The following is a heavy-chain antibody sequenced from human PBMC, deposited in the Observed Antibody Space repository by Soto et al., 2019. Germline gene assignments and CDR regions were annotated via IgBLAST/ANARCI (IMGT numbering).Heavy chain of an antibody. J-gene: IGHJ6*02. CDR2: ISYDGSNK. V-gene: IGHV3-30*03. Sequence: GGSLRLSCAASGFTFRNYGMHWVRQAPGKGLDWVAVISYDGSNKYTADSVKGRFTISRDNAKNSLYLQMNSLRAEDTAVYYCARDLEHDYGDYYYYRMDVWGQGTTVTVSS. CDR3: ARDLEHDYGDYYYYRMDV. D-gene: IGHD4-17*01. CDR1: GFTFRNYG.